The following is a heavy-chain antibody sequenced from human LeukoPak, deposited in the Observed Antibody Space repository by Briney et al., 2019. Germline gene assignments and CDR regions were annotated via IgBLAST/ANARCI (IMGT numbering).Heavy chain of an antibody. CDR2: IYSGGST. Sequence: GGSLRLSCAASGFTVSSNYMSWVRQAPGKGLEWVSVIYSGGSTYYADSVKGRFTISRDNSKNTLYLQMNSLRAEDTAVYYCARALWFGEFPFDYWGQGTLVTVSS. D-gene: IGHD3-10*01. CDR1: GFTVSSNY. V-gene: IGHV3-53*01. J-gene: IGHJ4*02. CDR3: ARALWFGEFPFDY.